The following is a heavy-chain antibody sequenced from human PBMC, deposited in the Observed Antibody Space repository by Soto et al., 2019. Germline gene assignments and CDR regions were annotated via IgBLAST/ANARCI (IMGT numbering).Heavy chain of an antibody. Sequence: QLQLQESGSGLVKPSQTLSLTCAVSGGSISSGGSSWSWIRQPPGKGLEWIGYIYHSGSTHYNPSLKSRCTISVDRSKNQCSLKLSSVTAADTAVYYCARAGDSSGPVALGYWGQGTVVTVSS. J-gene: IGHJ4*02. D-gene: IGHD6-19*01. CDR1: GGSISSGGSS. V-gene: IGHV4-30-2*01. CDR2: IYHSGST. CDR3: ARAGDSSGPVALGY.